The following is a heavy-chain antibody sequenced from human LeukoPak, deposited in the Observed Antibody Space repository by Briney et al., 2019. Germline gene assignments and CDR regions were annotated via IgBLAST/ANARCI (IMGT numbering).Heavy chain of an antibody. Sequence: PGGSLRLSCAASGFTVSGNYMRWVRQAPGKGLEWISYISADSSTVQYADSVRGRFTTSRDNAKNSLYLQMNSLRAEDTAVYYCVRDNSRGQSLGVIYWGQGSLVTVSS. CDR1: GFTVSGNY. J-gene: IGHJ4*02. V-gene: IGHV3-48*01. CDR3: VRDNSRGQSLGVIY. CDR2: ISADSSTV. D-gene: IGHD3-22*01.